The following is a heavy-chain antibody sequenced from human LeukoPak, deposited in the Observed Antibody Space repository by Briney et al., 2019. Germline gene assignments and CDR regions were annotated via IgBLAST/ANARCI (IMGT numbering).Heavy chain of an antibody. J-gene: IGHJ4*02. CDR3: AKAALGARFDY. V-gene: IGHV3-9*01. CDR1: GFTFDDYA. Sequence: GGSLRLSCAASGFTFDDYAMHWVRQAPGKGLEWVSGISWNSGSIGYADSVKGRFTISRDNAKNSLYLQTNSLRAEDTALYYCAKAALGARFDYWGQGTLVTVSS. CDR2: ISWNSGSI.